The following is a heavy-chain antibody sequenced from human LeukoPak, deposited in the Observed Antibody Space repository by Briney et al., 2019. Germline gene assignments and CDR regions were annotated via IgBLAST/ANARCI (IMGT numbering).Heavy chain of an antibody. V-gene: IGHV3-21*01. CDR3: ARIQANMDV. J-gene: IGHJ6*03. CDR1: GFTFSSHG. Sequence: GGSLRLSCAASGFTFSSHGMSWVRQAPGKGLEWVSGISPNGVITYYADSVKGRFTISRDNAKNSLYLQMNSLRAEDTAVYYCARIQANMDVWGKGTTVTVSS. CDR2: ISPNGVIT.